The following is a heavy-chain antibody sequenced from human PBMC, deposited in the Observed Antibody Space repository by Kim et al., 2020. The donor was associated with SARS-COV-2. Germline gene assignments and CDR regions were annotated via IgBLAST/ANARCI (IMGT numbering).Heavy chain of an antibody. D-gene: IGHD4-17*01. CDR3: ARDDYGDLQVSYYYGMDV. CDR1: GYTFTGYY. CDR2: INPNSGGT. Sequence: SVKVSCKASGYTFTGYYMHWVRQAPGQGLEWMGWINPNSGGTNYAQKFQGRVTMTRDTSISTAYMELSRLRSDDTAVYYCARDDYGDLQVSYYYGMDVWGQGTTVTVSS. V-gene: IGHV1-2*02. J-gene: IGHJ6*02.